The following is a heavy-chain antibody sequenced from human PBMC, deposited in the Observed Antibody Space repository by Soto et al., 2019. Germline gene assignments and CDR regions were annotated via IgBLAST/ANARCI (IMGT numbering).Heavy chain of an antibody. J-gene: IGHJ4*02. CDR1: GFTFSSYW. Sequence: EVQLVESGGGLVQPGGSLRLSCAASGFTFSSYWMHWVRQAPGNGLVWVSRINSDGSSTGYADSVMGRFTISRDNAKNTLYLQMNSLRAEDTAVYYCARDQGYCSGGSCYVAGYWGQGTLVTVSS. D-gene: IGHD2-15*01. CDR2: INSDGSST. CDR3: ARDQGYCSGGSCYVAGY. V-gene: IGHV3-74*01.